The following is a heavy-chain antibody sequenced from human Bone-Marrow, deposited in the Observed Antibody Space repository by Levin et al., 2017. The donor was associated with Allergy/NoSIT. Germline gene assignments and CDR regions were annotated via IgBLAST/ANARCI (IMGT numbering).Heavy chain of an antibody. CDR3: AKDRLSSGQLLNWFDP. J-gene: IGHJ5*02. Sequence: GGSLRLSCAASGFTFSSYAMSWVRQAPGKGLEWVSAISGSGGSTYYADSVKGRFTISRDNSKNTLYLQMNSLRAEDTVVYYCAKDRLSSGQLLNWFDPWGQGTLVTVSS. V-gene: IGHV3-23*01. D-gene: IGHD3-3*01. CDR1: GFTFSSYA. CDR2: ISGSGGST.